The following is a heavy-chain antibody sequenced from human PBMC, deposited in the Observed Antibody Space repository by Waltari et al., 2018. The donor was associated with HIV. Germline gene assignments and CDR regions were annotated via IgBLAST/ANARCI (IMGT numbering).Heavy chain of an antibody. J-gene: IGHJ3*02. D-gene: IGHD3-10*01. V-gene: IGHV4-34*01. CDR1: GGSSSGHY. Sequence: QAQLQQWGAGLLKPSETLSLPCAAYGGSSSGHYWTWIRQPPGMGLEWIGEINDSEYTNYNPSLRSRLTISLDASKNQFSLKMTAVTAADTAVYYCARSRGLIKWNRYFDSWAQGTMVSVSS. CDR2: INDSEYT. CDR3: ARSRGLIKWNRYFDS.